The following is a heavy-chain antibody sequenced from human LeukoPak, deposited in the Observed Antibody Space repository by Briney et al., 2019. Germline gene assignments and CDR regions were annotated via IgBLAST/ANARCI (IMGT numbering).Heavy chain of an antibody. D-gene: IGHD5-12*01. CDR2: ISGRGDGT. CDR3: AKDRASPGFNLFDP. CDR1: GFSFSSYA. Sequence: GGSLRLSCAASGFSFSSYAMNWVRQAPGQGLEGVSGISGRGDGTYYADSVRCRFTISRDSSKNTLYLQMNRLRAGDTAVYYCAKDRASPGFNLFDPWGQGTLVTVSS. J-gene: IGHJ5*02. V-gene: IGHV3-23*01.